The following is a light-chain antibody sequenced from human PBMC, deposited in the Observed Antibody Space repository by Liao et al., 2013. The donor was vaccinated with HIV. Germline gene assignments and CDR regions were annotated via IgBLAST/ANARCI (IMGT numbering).Light chain of an antibody. CDR2: QDN. J-gene: IGLJ3*02. Sequence: SYELTQPPSVSVSPGQTASITCSGDKLGDKYACWYQQKPGQSPVLVIYQDNKRPSGIPERFSGSNSGNTATLTISRVEAGDEADYFCQVWDTISDHPGVFGGGTKLTVL. CDR1: KLGDKY. V-gene: IGLV3-1*01. CDR3: QVWDTISDHPGV.